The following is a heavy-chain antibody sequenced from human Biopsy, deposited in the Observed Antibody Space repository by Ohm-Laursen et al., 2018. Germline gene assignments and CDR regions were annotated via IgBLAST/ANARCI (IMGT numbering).Heavy chain of an antibody. D-gene: IGHD3-3*01. Sequence: EASVKVSCKASGYTFTNYGISWVRQAPGQGLEWMGWINPYNGDTDYAQKLQGRVTMTTDTSTSTAYMDLRSLRSDDTAVYYCARDRWPHVTLLGLVVFDFWGQGTLVIVSS. V-gene: IGHV1-18*01. CDR2: INPYNGDT. J-gene: IGHJ4*02. CDR3: ARDRWPHVTLLGLVVFDF. CDR1: GYTFTNYG.